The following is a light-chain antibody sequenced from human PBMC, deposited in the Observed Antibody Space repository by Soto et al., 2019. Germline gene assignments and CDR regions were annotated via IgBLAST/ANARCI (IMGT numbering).Light chain of an antibody. CDR3: QQYNGHSTWT. J-gene: IGKJ1*01. CDR1: QPISKW. V-gene: IGKV1-5*01. Sequence: DIQMTQSPSTLSASVGDIVTITCRASQPISKWLAWYQQKPGKAPKVLIWDAYTLQRGVPSRFSGSGSGTEFTLTISCLQPDDFATYYCQQYNGHSTWTFGPGTKVDIK. CDR2: DAY.